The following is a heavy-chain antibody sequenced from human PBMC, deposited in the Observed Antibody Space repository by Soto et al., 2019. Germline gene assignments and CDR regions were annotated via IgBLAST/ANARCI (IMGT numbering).Heavy chain of an antibody. D-gene: IGHD2-15*01. CDR2: ISYDGSNK. CDR1: GFTFSSYG. J-gene: IGHJ4*02. CDR3: ARDECSGEDCYSELDY. Sequence: GGSLRLSCAASGFTFSSYGMHWVRQAPGKGLEWVAVISYDGSNKYYADSVKGRFTISRDNSKNTLYLQMNSLRAEDTAVYYCARDECSGEDCYSELDYWGLGTLVTVSS. V-gene: IGHV3-30*03.